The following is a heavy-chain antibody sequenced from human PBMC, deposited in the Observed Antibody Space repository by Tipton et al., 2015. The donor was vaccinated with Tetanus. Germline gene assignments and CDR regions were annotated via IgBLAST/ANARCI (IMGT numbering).Heavy chain of an antibody. D-gene: IGHD2-2*01. V-gene: IGHV4-61*05. CDR1: GASMSSSSYY. J-gene: IGHJ4*02. CDR2: VSSSGNS. CDR3: ARGWSECSSWSCSPFDS. Sequence: TLSLTCNVSGASMSSSSYYWDWFRQPPGKRLEWIGFVSSSGNSNYSPSLTGRVAMSLDTSKQQFSLSLTSATAADTAVYYCARGWSECSSWSCSPFDSWGQGTLVTVSS.